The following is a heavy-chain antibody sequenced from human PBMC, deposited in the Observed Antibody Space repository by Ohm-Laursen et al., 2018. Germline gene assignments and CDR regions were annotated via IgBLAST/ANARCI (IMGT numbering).Heavy chain of an antibody. D-gene: IGHD3-22*01. Sequence: SLRLSCAASGFTFSSYWMSWVRQAPGKGLEWVANIKQDGSEKYYVDSVKGRFTISRDNSKNTLFLQMISLRAEDTAVYYCAKMVDGYYYNYFDYWGQGTLVTVSS. CDR3: AKMVDGYYYNYFDY. J-gene: IGHJ4*02. CDR2: IKQDGSEK. CDR1: GFTFSSYW. V-gene: IGHV3-7*03.